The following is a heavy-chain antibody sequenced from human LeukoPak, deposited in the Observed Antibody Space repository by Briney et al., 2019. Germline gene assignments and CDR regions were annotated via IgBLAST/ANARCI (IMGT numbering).Heavy chain of an antibody. CDR3: AKAPVGHCSGAFCYHFDS. CDR2: ISGDNPGT. V-gene: IGHV3-23*01. CDR1: GFTVSSNY. Sequence: GGSLRLSCAASGFTVSSNYMSWVRQTPGKGLEWVAAISGDNPGTYHANSVKGRFTISRDNSKNTLHLQMSGLRDEDTARYYCAKAPVGHCSGAFCYHFDSWGQGTLVTVSS. D-gene: IGHD2-15*01. J-gene: IGHJ4*02.